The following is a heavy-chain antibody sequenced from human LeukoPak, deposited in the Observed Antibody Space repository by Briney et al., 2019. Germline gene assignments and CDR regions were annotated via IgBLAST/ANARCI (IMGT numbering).Heavy chain of an antibody. D-gene: IGHD6-13*01. Sequence: PGGSLRLSCAASEFTFSSYGMHWVRQAPGKGLEWVAVIWYDGSNKYYADSVKGRFTISRDNSKNTLYLQMNSLRAEDTAVYYCASDRSIAAAGWFDPWGQGTLVTVSS. CDR3: ASDRSIAAAGWFDP. J-gene: IGHJ5*02. V-gene: IGHV3-33*01. CDR1: EFTFSSYG. CDR2: IWYDGSNK.